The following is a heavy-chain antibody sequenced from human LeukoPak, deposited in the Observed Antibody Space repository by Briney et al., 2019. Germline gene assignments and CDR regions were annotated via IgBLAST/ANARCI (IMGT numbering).Heavy chain of an antibody. CDR3: ARVIGDYGDYLVDY. D-gene: IGHD4-17*01. V-gene: IGHV4-30-4*01. CDR1: GGSVSSGDYY. Sequence: SSQTLSITCTVSGGSVSSGDYYWSWIRQPPGKGLEWIGYIYYRGSTYYNPSLKSRVTISVDTSKNQFSLKLSSVTAADTAVYYCARVIGDYGDYLVDYWGQGTLVTVSS. CDR2: IYYRGST. J-gene: IGHJ4*02.